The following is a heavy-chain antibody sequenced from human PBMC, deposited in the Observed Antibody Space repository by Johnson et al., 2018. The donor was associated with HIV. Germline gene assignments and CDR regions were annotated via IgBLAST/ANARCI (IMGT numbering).Heavy chain of an antibody. CDR3: AKHPGAFDI. Sequence: QVQLVESGGGVVQPGRSLRLSCAASGFTFSSSGMHWVRQAPGTGLEWVAVISYDGRNNNSADSVKGRFTSSRSHSKNTLYLQMNSLRAEDKAVDYCAKHPGAFDIWGQGTMVTFSS. CDR1: GFTFSSSG. J-gene: IGHJ3*02. CDR2: ISYDGRNN. V-gene: IGHV3-30*18.